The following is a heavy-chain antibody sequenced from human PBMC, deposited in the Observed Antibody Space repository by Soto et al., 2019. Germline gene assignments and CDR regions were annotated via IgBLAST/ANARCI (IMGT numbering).Heavy chain of an antibody. D-gene: IGHD3-22*01. Sequence: QVQLVESGGGVVQPGRSLRLSCAASGFTFSSYGMHWVRQAPGKGLEWVAVIWYDGSNKYYADSVKGRFTISRDNSKNPLYLQMNRLRAEDTAVYYCARVGPPTPNYYYDSSCYSAWYFDLWGRGTLVTVSS. V-gene: IGHV3-33*01. CDR3: ARVGPPTPNYYYDSSCYSAWYFDL. CDR1: GFTFSSYG. CDR2: IWYDGSNK. J-gene: IGHJ2*01.